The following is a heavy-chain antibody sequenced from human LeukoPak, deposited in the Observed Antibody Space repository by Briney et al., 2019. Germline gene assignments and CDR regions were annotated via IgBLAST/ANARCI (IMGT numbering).Heavy chain of an antibody. V-gene: IGHV1-69*01. CDR3: ARPSHYDFWSGYSSQDYYFDY. Sequence: SSVKVSCKASGGTFSSYAISWVRQAPGQGLEWMGGIIPIFGTANYAQKFQGRVTITADESTSTAYMKLSSLRSEDTAVYYCARPSHYDFWSGYSSQDYYFDYWGQGTLVTVSS. CDR2: IIPIFGTA. D-gene: IGHD3-3*01. J-gene: IGHJ4*02. CDR1: GGTFSSYA.